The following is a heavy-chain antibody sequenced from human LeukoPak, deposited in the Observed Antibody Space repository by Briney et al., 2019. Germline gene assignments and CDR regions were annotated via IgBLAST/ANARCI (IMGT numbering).Heavy chain of an antibody. CDR1: GLSVSSNF. D-gene: IGHD6-19*01. CDR2: IYGGGST. J-gene: IGHJ4*02. Sequence: GGSLRLSCAATGLSVSSNFMSWVRQAPGKGLEWVSVIYGGGSTYYANSVKGRFTISRDTPKNTLYLQMNSLRVEDTAVYYCASWPVGWYGEDSWGQGTLVTVSS. CDR3: ASWPVGWYGEDS. V-gene: IGHV3-53*01.